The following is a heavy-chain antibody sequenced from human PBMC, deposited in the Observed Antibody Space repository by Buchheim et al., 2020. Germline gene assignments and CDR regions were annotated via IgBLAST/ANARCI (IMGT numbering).Heavy chain of an antibody. Sequence: QVQLGESGGGVVQPGRSLRLSCVASGFAFSTYAMHWVRQAPGKGLEWIAVISHDETNTYYADSVQGRFSTFRANSRNTLYLQMNSLRPEDTAIYYCARDRLPIVVPTIYYYYGMDVWGQGTT. CDR2: ISHDETNT. D-gene: IGHD2-2*01. V-gene: IGHV3-30*04. J-gene: IGHJ6*02. CDR3: ARDRLPIVVPTIYYYYGMDV. CDR1: GFAFSTYA.